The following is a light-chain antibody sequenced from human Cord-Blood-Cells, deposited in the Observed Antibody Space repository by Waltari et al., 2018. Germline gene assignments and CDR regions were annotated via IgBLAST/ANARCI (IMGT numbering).Light chain of an antibody. V-gene: IGLV2-14*01. J-gene: IGLJ1*01. CDR3: SSYTSSSTLV. CDR2: DVS. CDR1: SSDVGGYNY. Sequence: QSALTQPASVSGSPGQSITISCTGTSSDVGGYNYVYWYQQHPGKAPKLMFYDVSNRPSGVSNLFSGSNSGNTASLTISGLQAEDEADYYCSSYTSSSTLVFGTGTKVTVL.